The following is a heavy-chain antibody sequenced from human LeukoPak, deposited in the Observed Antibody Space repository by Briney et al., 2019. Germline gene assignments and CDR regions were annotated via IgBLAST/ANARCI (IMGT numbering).Heavy chain of an antibody. CDR2: IYTSRST. V-gene: IGHV4-4*07. Sequence: SETLSLTCTVSGGSISSYYWSWIRQPAGKGLEWIGRIYTSRSTNYNPSLKSRVTMSVDTSKNQFSLKLSSVTAADTAVYYCASQPYYDFWSGYWHWFDPWGQGTLVTVSS. CDR3: ASQPYYDFWSGYWHWFDP. CDR1: GGSISSYY. D-gene: IGHD3-3*01. J-gene: IGHJ5*02.